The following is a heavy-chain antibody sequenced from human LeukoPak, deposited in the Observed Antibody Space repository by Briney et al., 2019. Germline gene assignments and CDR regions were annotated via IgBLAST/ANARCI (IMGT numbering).Heavy chain of an antibody. Sequence: GGSLRLSCAASGFTFSSYAMHWVRQAPGKGLEYVSAISSNGGSTYYANSVKGRFTISRDNSKNTLYLQMGSLRAEDMAVYYCARGKYPDYYYYYMDVWGKGTTVTVSS. D-gene: IGHD2-2*01. CDR2: ISSNGGST. CDR3: ARGKYPDYYYYYMDV. CDR1: GFTFSSYA. V-gene: IGHV3-64*01. J-gene: IGHJ6*03.